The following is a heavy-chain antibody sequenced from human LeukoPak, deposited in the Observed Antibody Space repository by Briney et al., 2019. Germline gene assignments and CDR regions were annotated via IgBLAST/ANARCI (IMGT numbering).Heavy chain of an antibody. V-gene: IGHV4-28*01. CDR2: IYYSGST. CDR3: ARSPNRSGFGEFPDI. Sequence: SDTLSLTCAVSGYSISSSNWWGWIRQPPGKGLEWIGYIYYSGSTYHNPSLKSRVTMSVDTSKNQFSLKLSSVTAVDTAVYYCARSPNRSGFGEFPDIWGQGTMVTVSS. J-gene: IGHJ3*02. D-gene: IGHD3-10*01. CDR1: GYSISSSNW.